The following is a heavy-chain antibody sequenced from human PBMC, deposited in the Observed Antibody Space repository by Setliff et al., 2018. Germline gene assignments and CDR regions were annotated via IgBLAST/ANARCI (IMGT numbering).Heavy chain of an antibody. D-gene: IGHD2-21*01. Sequence: SETLSLTCAVYGGSFSTYYWIWIRQPPGKGLEWIGEINHSGSTNYNPSLKSRVTISVDTSKNQFSLKVTSVTAADTAVYYCATEKFPGDWGDYWGQGTLVTVSS. V-gene: IGHV4-34*01. CDR2: INHSGST. CDR1: GGSFSTYY. CDR3: ATEKFPGDWGDY. J-gene: IGHJ4*02.